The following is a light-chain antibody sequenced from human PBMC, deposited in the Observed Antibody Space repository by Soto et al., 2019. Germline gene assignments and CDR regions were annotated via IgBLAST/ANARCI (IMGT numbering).Light chain of an antibody. V-gene: IGKV3-20*01. CDR2: EAS. J-gene: IGKJ2*01. Sequence: EILLTQSPGTLSLSPGERATLSCRTSQSVGSTYLAWYQQKPGQAPRLLIYEASRRATGIPDRFSGSGSVTDFPLTISRLEPEDFAVYYGQQFGTSPRYTFGPGTKLEI. CDR3: QQFGTSPRYT. CDR1: QSVGSTY.